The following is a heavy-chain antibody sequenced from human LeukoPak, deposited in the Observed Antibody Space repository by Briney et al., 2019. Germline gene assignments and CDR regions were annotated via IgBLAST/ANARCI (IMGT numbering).Heavy chain of an antibody. CDR1: EFTVSSNY. D-gene: IGHD1-1*01. CDR2: IYSGGST. Sequence: GGSLTLSCAASEFTVSSNYMSWVRQAPGKGLEWVSGIYSGGSTYYADSVKGRFTISRDSSENTLYLQMNSLRAEDTAVYYCARGHNWNDRGAFDIWGQGTMVTVSS. J-gene: IGHJ3*02. CDR3: ARGHNWNDRGAFDI. V-gene: IGHV3-53*01.